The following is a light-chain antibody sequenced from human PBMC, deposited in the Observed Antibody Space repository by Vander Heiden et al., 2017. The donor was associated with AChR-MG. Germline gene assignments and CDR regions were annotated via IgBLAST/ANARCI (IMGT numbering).Light chain of an antibody. J-gene: IGLJ2*01. V-gene: IGLV1-40*01. CDR3: QSYDNSVRAVL. CDR2: GNN. CDR1: RSNIGAGYD. Sequence: QSVLTQPPSVSGAPGPRVTIPCTGSRSNIGAGYDVQWYRQLPGTAPTLIISGNNNRPSGVPDRFSGSKSGTSASLAITGLQVEDEADYYCQSYDNSVRAVLFGGGTKLAVL.